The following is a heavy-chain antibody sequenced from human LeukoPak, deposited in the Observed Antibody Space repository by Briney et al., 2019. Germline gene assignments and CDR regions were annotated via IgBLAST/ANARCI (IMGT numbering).Heavy chain of an antibody. V-gene: IGHV3-72*01. D-gene: IGHD6-19*01. CDR1: GFTFSDHY. CDR3: ARAIGSGTYFDY. J-gene: IGHJ4*02. CDR2: TRNKANSYTT. Sequence: GGSLRLSCAASGFTFSDHYMDWVRQAPGKGLEWVGRTRNKANSYTTEYAASVKGRFSISRDDSKNSLYLQMNSLKTEDTAIYYCARAIGSGTYFDYWGQGTLVTVSS.